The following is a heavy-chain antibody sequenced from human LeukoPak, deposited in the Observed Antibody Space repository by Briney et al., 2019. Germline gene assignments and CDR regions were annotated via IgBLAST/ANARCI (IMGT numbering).Heavy chain of an antibody. Sequence: GGSLRLSCAASGFTFSSYAMSWVRQAPGKGLEWVSAISSSGGNTYYADSVKGRFTISRDNSKNTLYLQVNSLRAEDTAVYYCATYLQRRPEEYWGQGTLVTVSS. V-gene: IGHV3-23*01. CDR2: ISSSGGNT. CDR1: GFTFSSYA. J-gene: IGHJ4*02. CDR3: ATYLQRRPEEY.